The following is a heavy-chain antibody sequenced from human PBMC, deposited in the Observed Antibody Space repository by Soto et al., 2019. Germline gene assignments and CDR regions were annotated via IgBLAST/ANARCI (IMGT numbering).Heavy chain of an antibody. J-gene: IGHJ4*02. D-gene: IGHD2-15*01. CDR1: GFTFSSYA. V-gene: IGHV3-30-3*01. CDR2: ISYDGSNK. Sequence: QVQLVESGGGVVQPGRSLRLSCAASGFTFSSYAMHWVRQAPGKGLEWVAVISYDGSNKYYADSVKGRFTISRDNSKNTLYPQMNSLRAEDTAVYYCARGTPEGYCSGGSCYSLDYWGQGTLVTVSS. CDR3: ARGTPEGYCSGGSCYSLDY.